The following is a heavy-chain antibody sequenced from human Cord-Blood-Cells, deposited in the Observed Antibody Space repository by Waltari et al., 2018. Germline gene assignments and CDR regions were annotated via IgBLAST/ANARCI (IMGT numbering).Heavy chain of an antibody. CDR1: AFTLSSIS. CDR3: ARDSLSAAGTGDY. D-gene: IGHD6-13*01. V-gene: IGHV3-21*01. J-gene: IGHJ4*02. CDR2: ISSRCNYI. Sequence: EVQLVESGGCLVKPWGSLRLSCAASAFTLSSISIDWVHQAPGKGVEGVASISSRCNYIYYADSLKGRFPISRDNAKNALYLQMSSLRAEDTAVYYCARDSLSAAGTGDYWGQGTLVTVSS.